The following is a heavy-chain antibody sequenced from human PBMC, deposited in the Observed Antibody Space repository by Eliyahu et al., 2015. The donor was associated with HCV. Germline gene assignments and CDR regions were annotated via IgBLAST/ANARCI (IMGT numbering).Heavy chain of an antibody. CDR2: ISWGGGGT. J-gene: IGHJ4*02. CDR1: GFTFDDYT. D-gene: IGHD6-13*01. CDR3: AKDHSRRGLGRAAAGSFDY. Sequence: EVQLVESGGVVVQPGGSLRLSCAASGFTFDDYTXXWVRQAPGKGLEWVSLISWGGGGTYYADSVKGRFTISRDNSKNSLYLQMNSLRTEDTALYYCAKDHSRRGLGRAAAGSFDYWGQGTLVTVSS. V-gene: IGHV3-43*01.